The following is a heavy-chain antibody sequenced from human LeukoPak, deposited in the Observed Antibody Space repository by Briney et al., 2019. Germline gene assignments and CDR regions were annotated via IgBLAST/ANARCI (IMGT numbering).Heavy chain of an antibody. CDR3: ANGPTSNGYFYYFDY. CDR1: GFTFRSYE. Sequence: GGSLRLSCEDSGFTFRSYEMNWVRQAPGKGLEWIAYLSSSGSAFSYADSVKGRFTIARDNAKNSVYLEMNSLRADDTAVYYCANGPTSNGYFYYFDYWGQGTLVTVSS. J-gene: IGHJ4*02. CDR2: LSSSGSAF. D-gene: IGHD3-22*01. V-gene: IGHV3-48*03.